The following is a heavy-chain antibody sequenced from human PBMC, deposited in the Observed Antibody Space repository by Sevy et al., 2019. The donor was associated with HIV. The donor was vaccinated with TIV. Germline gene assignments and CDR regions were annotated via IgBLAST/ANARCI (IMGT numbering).Heavy chain of an antibody. Sequence: SETLSLTCAVSGYSISSGYYWRWIRQPAGKGLEWIGSIYHGGSTYYNPSLKSRVTISVDTSKNQFSLKLSSVTAADTAVYYCARAYCSSTSCSRVWYYYGMDVWGQGTTVTVSS. V-gene: IGHV4-38-2*01. D-gene: IGHD2-2*01. CDR3: ARAYCSSTSCSRVWYYYGMDV. CDR1: GYSISSGYY. J-gene: IGHJ6*02. CDR2: IYHGGST.